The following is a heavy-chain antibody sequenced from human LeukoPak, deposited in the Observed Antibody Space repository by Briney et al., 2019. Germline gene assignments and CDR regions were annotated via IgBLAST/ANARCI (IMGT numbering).Heavy chain of an antibody. J-gene: IGHJ3*01. CDR3: AVRLADCSSSDV. D-gene: IGHD2-21*02. CDR2: ISSSSSYI. Sequence: GGSLRLSCAASGFTFRSYSMNGVRQAPGRGLGWVSSISSSSSYISYADSVQSRFTISRDNANNSLYLQMNSLRDEDTAVYYCAVRLADCSSSDVWGQARTVTVSS. CDR1: GFTFRSYS. V-gene: IGHV3-21*01.